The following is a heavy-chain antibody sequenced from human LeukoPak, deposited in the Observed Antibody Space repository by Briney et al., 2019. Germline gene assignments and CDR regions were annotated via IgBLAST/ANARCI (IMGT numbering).Heavy chain of an antibody. J-gene: IGHJ3*02. CDR1: GHSISSNNW. CDR3: ARNQAVAANRGAFDI. CDR2: IYYSGNT. Sequence: SDTLSLTCAVSGHSISSNNWWAWIRQPPGKGLEWIGYIYYSGNTYYNPYNPSLTSRVTMSVDTSKNQFSLKLDSVTEIDTAMYYCARNQAVAANRGAFDIWGQGTMVTVSS. V-gene: IGHV4-28*01. D-gene: IGHD6-19*01.